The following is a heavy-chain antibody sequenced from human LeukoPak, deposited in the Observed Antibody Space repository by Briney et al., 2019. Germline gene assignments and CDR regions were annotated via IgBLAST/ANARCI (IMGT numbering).Heavy chain of an antibody. Sequence: PGGSLRLSCAASGFTVSTNYMSWVRQAPGRGLGWVSVIYAGGTTYYADSVRGRFTISGDNSKNTLYLQMNSLRDEDTAVYYCARDSSGWYDHWGQGTLATVSS. J-gene: IGHJ5*02. D-gene: IGHD6-19*01. CDR3: ARDSSGWYDH. CDR2: IYAGGTT. CDR1: GFTVSTNY. V-gene: IGHV3-53*01.